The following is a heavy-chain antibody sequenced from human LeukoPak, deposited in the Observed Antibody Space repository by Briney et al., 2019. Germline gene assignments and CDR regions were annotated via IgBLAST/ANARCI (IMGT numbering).Heavy chain of an antibody. D-gene: IGHD3-22*01. CDR3: ARERLYYSSSGYHSGSFDI. CDR1: GYTFTSYP. J-gene: IGHJ3*02. V-gene: IGHV7-4-1*02. CDR2: INTGTGNP. Sequence: ASVKVSCKAPGYTFTSYPMNWVRQAPGQGLEWMGWINTGTGNPTYAQGFTGRFVFSLDTPVDTAYLQISNLKPEDTAVYYCARERLYYSSSGYHSGSFDIWGQGTLVTVS.